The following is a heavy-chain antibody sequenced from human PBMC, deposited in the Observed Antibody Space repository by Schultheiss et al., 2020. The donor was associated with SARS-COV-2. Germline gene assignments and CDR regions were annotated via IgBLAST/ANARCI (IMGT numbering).Heavy chain of an antibody. J-gene: IGHJ2*01. Sequence: SQTLSLTCTVSGGSISSYYWSWIRQPPGKGLEWIGYIYYSGSTNYNPSLKSRVTISVDTSKNQFSLKLSSVTAADTAVYYCARRGITMIGEISYWYFDLWGRGTLVTVSS. CDR2: IYYSGST. CDR3: ARRGITMIGEISYWYFDL. CDR1: GGSISSYY. D-gene: IGHD3-22*01. V-gene: IGHV4-59*08.